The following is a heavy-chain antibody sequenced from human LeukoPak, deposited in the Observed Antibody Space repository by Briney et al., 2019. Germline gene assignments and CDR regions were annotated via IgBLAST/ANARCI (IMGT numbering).Heavy chain of an antibody. CDR2: INPSGDFR. Sequence: ASVKVSCKASGYSFINYYIHWVRQAPGQGLEWMGIINPSGDFRSYAQKFQGRITVTRDMSTRTVYMELSDLRPEDTAVYYCARDYSGEWEQLTGWWFDPWGQGTLVIVSS. CDR1: GYSFINYY. V-gene: IGHV1-46*01. J-gene: IGHJ5*02. D-gene: IGHD1/OR15-1a*01. CDR3: ARDYSGEWEQLTGWWFDP.